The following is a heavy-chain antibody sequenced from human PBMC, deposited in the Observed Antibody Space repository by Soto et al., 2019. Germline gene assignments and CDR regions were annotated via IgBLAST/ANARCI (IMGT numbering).Heavy chain of an antibody. D-gene: IGHD6-13*01. CDR1: GGSISSGDYY. J-gene: IGHJ4*02. CDR2: IYYSGST. CDR3: ARVSPRYSSSWPYFDY. V-gene: IGHV4-30-4*01. Sequence: SETLSLTCTVSGGSISSGDYYWSWIRQPPGKGLKWIGYIYYSGSTYYNPSLKSRVTISVDTSKNQFSLKLSSVTAADTAVYYCARVSPRYSSSWPYFDYWGQGTLVTVSS.